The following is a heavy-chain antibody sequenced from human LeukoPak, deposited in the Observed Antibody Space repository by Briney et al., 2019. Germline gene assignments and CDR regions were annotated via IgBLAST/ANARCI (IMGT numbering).Heavy chain of an antibody. CDR1: GFTFSSYA. D-gene: IGHD5-18*01. CDR2: ISGSGGST. J-gene: IGHJ4*02. CDR3: AKGGYSYGHSDY. V-gene: IGHV3-23*01. Sequence: TGGSLRLSCAASGFTFSSYAMSWVRQAPGKGLEWVSAISGSGGSTYYADSVKGRFTISRDNSKNTLYLQMDSLRAEDTAVYYCAKGGYSYGHSDYWGQGTLVTVSS.